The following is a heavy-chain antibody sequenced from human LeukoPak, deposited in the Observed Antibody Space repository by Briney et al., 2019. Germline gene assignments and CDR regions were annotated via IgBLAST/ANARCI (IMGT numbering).Heavy chain of an antibody. Sequence: ASVKVSCKTSGDTFTEYYMHWVRQAPGQGLEWMGWINPNSGGTNCAQKFQGRVTMTRDTSISTAYMEVSRLRSDDTAVYYCARDASYDFWSGYYIPNWFDPWGQGTLVTVSS. J-gene: IGHJ5*02. CDR2: INPNSGGT. CDR1: GDTFTEYY. CDR3: ARDASYDFWSGYYIPNWFDP. D-gene: IGHD3-3*01. V-gene: IGHV1-2*02.